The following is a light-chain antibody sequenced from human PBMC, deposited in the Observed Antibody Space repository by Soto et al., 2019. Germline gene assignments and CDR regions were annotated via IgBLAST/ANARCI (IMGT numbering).Light chain of an antibody. CDR2: DTS. Sequence: EIVTTQSPATLSVSPGERATLSCRASQSVSRNLAWYQHKPGQTPRLLIYDTSTRATGVPTRFSGSRSGAEFTLTINSLQSEDFAVYYCQPYNNWPLTFGGGTKVDIK. J-gene: IGKJ4*01. CDR3: QPYNNWPLT. CDR1: QSVSRN. V-gene: IGKV3-15*01.